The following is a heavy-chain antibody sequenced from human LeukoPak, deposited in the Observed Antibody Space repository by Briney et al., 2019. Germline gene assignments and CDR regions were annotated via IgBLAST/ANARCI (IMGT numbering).Heavy chain of an antibody. D-gene: IGHD1-7*01. V-gene: IGHV4-30-2*01. CDR2: IYHSGST. CDR1: GGSISSGGYY. Sequence: SETLSLTCTVSGGSISSGGYYWSWIRQPPGKGLEWIGYIYHSGSTYYNPSLKSRVTISVDRSKNQFSLKLSSVTAADTAVYYCARPGTGTTAFDIWGQGTMVTVSS. CDR3: ARPGTGTTAFDI. J-gene: IGHJ3*02.